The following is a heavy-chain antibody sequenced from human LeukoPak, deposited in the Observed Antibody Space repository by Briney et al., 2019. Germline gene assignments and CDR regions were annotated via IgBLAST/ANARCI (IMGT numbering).Heavy chain of an antibody. J-gene: IGHJ4*02. CDR2: VSGESKYI. D-gene: IGHD3-10*01. CDR3: ARGAVFQGNYDY. CDR1: GFTFSSSS. Sequence: GGSLRLSCAAAGFTFSSSSMNWVRQTPGKGLEWVSSVSGESKYIYYADSVTGRFTISRDNAKNSLYLQMSTLRAEDTAVYYCARGAVFQGNYDYWGQGTQVTVSS. V-gene: IGHV3-21*01.